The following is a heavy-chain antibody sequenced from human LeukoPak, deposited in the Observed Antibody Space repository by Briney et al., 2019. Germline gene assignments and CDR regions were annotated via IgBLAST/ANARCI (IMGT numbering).Heavy chain of an antibody. D-gene: IGHD5-18*01. J-gene: IGHJ4*02. Sequence: SETLSLTCAVYGGSFSGYYWGWIRQPPGKGLEWVGSINYSGTIFYSPSLNSRVTISVDTSGNQFSLKLTSATAADTAVYYCARHPGYSSGWWYFDFWGQGTLVTVSS. V-gene: IGHV4-34*01. CDR3: ARHPGYSSGWWYFDF. CDR1: GGSFSGYY. CDR2: INYSGTI.